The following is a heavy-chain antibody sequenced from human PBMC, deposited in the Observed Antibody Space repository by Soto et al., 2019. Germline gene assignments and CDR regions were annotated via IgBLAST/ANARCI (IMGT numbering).Heavy chain of an antibody. D-gene: IGHD3-10*01. J-gene: IGHJ4*02. CDR3: AKPGPPSKTARPPRFDY. CDR2: ISDSGDIA. Sequence: ELKLLEIGGDLVQPGGSLRLSCAASDFTFSTYAMSWVRQAPGRGLQWVATISDSGDIAYYVDSVKGRFTISRDNSRNTLYLKMTTLRAEATPLFYCAKPGPPSKTARPPRFDYGGRGPQVPVSS. CDR1: DFTFSTYA. V-gene: IGHV3-23*01.